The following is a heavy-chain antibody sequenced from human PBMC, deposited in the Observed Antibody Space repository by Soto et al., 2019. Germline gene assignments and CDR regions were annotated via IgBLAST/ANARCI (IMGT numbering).Heavy chain of an antibody. J-gene: IGHJ4*02. CDR1: GFSFNNYA. V-gene: IGHV3-23*01. D-gene: IGHD3-16*01. CDR3: AKDKGLRGSSYFGD. Sequence: EVQLRQSGGGVVQPGGSLRLSCVASGFSFNNYAMTWVRQAPGKGLEWASGISGSGDGTYYADSVKDRFSVSRDKSTSTVHLQMSSLRVEDTAVYYCAKDKGLRGSSYFGDWGQGALVIVSS. CDR2: ISGSGDGT.